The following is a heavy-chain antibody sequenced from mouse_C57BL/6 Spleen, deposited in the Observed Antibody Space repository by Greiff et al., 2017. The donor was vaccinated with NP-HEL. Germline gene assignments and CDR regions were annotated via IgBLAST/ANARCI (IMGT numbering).Heavy chain of an antibody. CDR1: GYTFTSYW. D-gene: IGHD2-4*01. CDR2: IHPNSGST. CDR3: ARSMITDYYAMDY. V-gene: IGHV1-64*01. J-gene: IGHJ4*01. Sequence: QVQLQQPGAELVKPGASVKLSCKASGYTFTSYWMHWVKQRPGQGLEWIGMIHPNSGSTNYNEKFKSKATLTVDKSSSTAYMQLSSLTSEDSAVYYCARSMITDYYAMDYWGQGTSVTVSS.